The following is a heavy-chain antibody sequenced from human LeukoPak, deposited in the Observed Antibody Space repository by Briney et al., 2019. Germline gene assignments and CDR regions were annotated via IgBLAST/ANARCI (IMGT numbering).Heavy chain of an antibody. V-gene: IGHV1-2*02. D-gene: IGHD3-22*01. CDR2: INPNSGGT. CDR3: ARVDSSGYPDY. J-gene: IGHJ4*02. CDR1: GYTFTSYG. Sequence: GASVKVSCKASGYTFTSYGISWVRQAPGQGLEWMGWINPNSGGTNYAQKFQGRVTMTRDTSISTAYMELSRLRSDDTAVYYCARVDSSGYPDYWGQGTLVTVSS.